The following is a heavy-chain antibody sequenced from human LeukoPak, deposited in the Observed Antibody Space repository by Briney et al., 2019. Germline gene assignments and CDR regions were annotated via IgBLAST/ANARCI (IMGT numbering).Heavy chain of an antibody. Sequence: PGGSLRLSCAVSGFTFSSYWMSWVRQAPGKGLEWVANIKEDGTEKYYQDSVKGRFTISRDNSKNTLYLQMNSLRAEDTAVYYCARVWALYYDSSGSPIDAFDIWGQGTMVTVSS. CDR2: IKEDGTEK. V-gene: IGHV3-7*03. J-gene: IGHJ3*02. CDR3: ARVWALYYDSSGSPIDAFDI. D-gene: IGHD3-22*01. CDR1: GFTFSSYW.